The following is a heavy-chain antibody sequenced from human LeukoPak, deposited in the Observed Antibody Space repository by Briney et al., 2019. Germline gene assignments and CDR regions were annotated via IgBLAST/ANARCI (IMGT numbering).Heavy chain of an antibody. Sequence: GGSLRLSCAASGFTFSSYSMNWVRQAPGKGLEWVSSISNSGSYIFYADSVKGRFTISRDNAKNSLYLQMDSLRAEDTAVYYCARRSYAGNDYWGQGTVVTVSS. J-gene: IGHJ4*02. CDR1: GFTFSSYS. CDR3: ARRSYAGNDY. V-gene: IGHV3-21*01. CDR2: ISNSGSYI. D-gene: IGHD3-10*01.